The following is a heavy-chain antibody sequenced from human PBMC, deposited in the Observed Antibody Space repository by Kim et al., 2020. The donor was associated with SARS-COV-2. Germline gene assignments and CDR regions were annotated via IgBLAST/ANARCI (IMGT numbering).Heavy chain of an antibody. J-gene: IGHJ4*02. V-gene: IGHV3-72*01. D-gene: IGHD2-15*01. CDR3: VRAGYCGDGTCYSDYFDD. Sequence: GGSLRLSCAASGFTFSDHYMDWVRQAPGKGLEWVARSRNKANSYTTKYAASVIGRFAISRDVSQNSLYLQMNSLKIEDTAVYYCVRAGYCGDGTCYSDYFDDWGPGTLVTVSS. CDR1: GFTFSDHY. CDR2: SRNKANSYTT.